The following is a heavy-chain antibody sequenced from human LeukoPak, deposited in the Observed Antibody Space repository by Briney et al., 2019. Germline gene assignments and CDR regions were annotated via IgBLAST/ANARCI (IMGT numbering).Heavy chain of an antibody. V-gene: IGHV3-30*04. CDR2: ISYDGSNK. CDR1: GFTFSSYA. Sequence: PGGSLRLSCAASGFTFSSYAMHWVRQAPGKGLEWVAVISYDGSNKYYADSVKGRFTISRDNSKNTLYLQMNSLRAEDTAVYYCARDFPLGQLEGYWGQGTLVTVSS. J-gene: IGHJ4*02. CDR3: ARDFPLGQLEGY. D-gene: IGHD6-6*01.